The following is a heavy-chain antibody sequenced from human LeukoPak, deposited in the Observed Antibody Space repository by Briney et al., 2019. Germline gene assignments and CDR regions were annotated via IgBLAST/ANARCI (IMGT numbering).Heavy chain of an antibody. Sequence: SETLSLTCSVSGYFIRTDYYWGWVRQAPGKGPEWIGNIYKNGNTYYNPSLRSRVTISVDTSKNEFSLKVKSMTAADTAVYYCARVPGVYYGSLTGYGSGWFDPWSPGTLVTVFS. V-gene: IGHV4-38-2*02. CDR1: GYFIRTDYY. D-gene: IGHD3-9*01. J-gene: IGHJ5*02. CDR3: ARVPGVYYGSLTGYGSGWFDP. CDR2: IYKNGNT.